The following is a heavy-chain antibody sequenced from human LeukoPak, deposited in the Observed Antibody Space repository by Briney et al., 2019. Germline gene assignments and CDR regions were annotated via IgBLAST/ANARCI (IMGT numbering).Heavy chain of an antibody. D-gene: IGHD1-26*01. J-gene: IGHJ4*02. CDR1: GFIVSGDF. V-gene: IGHV3-66*01. CDR3: VRDSQWAFDY. Sequence: AGGSLRLSCAASGFIVSGDFMSWVRQAPGKGLEWVSVIYSDGSTYYADSVKGRFTISRDNSKNTLDLQMNSLRDEDTAVYYCVRDSQWAFDYWGQGTLVTVSS. CDR2: IYSDGST.